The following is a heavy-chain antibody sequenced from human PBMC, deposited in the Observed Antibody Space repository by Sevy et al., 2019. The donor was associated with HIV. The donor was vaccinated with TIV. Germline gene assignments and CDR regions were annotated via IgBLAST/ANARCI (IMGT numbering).Heavy chain of an antibody. V-gene: IGHV3-23*01. CDR2: ISGSGGRT. J-gene: IGHJ4*02. CDR3: AKVGDYSNYDFDY. CDR1: GFTFSTYA. Sequence: GGSLRLSCAASGFTFSTYAMSWVRQAPGKGLKWVSGISGSGGRTYYADFVKGRFTISRDNSKNTLYLQMNSLRTEDMAVYYCAKVGDYSNYDFDYWGQGTQVTVSS. D-gene: IGHD4-4*01.